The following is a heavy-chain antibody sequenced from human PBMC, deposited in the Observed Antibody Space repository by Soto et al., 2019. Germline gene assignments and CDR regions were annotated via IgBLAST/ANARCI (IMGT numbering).Heavy chain of an antibody. V-gene: IGHV4-30-2*01. D-gene: IGHD2-8*02. CDR3: ARDKITGLFDY. CDR1: GGSISSGGYS. CDR2: IYHSGST. Sequence: PSETLSLTCAVSGGSISSGGYSWSWIRQLPGKGLEWIGYIYHSGSTYYNPSLKSRVTISVDTSKNQFSLKLSSVTAADTAVYYCARDKITGLFDYWGRGTLVTVSS. J-gene: IGHJ4*02.